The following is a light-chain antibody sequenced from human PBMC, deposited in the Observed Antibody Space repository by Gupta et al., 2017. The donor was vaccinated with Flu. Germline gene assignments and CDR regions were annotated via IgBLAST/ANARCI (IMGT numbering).Light chain of an antibody. CDR1: QSVIYY. J-gene: IGKJ2*01. CDR2: SAS. V-gene: IGKV1-39*01. CDR3: QQSHSFPYT. Sequence: DIQLTQSPFSLSASVGDRVTITCRASQSVIYYLNWYQQKPGQAPNLLIYSASSLESGVPSRFSGSGSGTDVTLTISNLQPEDFAIYYCQQSHSFPYTFGQGTKLEI.